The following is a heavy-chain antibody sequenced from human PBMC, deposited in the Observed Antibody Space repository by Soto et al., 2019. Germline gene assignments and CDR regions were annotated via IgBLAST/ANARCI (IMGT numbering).Heavy chain of an antibody. J-gene: IGHJ5*02. D-gene: IGHD3-22*01. CDR2: INQDGSEK. CDR3: ARKLYYYDSSGKGWFDP. CDR1: GFTVSRYW. Sequence: HPGGSLRLSCAASGFTVSRYWMSWVRQAPGKGLEWVANINQDGSEKYYVDSVKGRFTISRDNAKNSLYLQMSSLRLEDTAVYYCARKLYYYDSSGKGWFDPWGQGTLVTVSS. V-gene: IGHV3-7*01.